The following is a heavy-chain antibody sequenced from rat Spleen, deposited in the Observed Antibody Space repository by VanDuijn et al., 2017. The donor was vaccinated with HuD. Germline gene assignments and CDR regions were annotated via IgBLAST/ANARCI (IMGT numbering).Heavy chain of an antibody. CDR1: GLSFSNYD. V-gene: IGHV5-20*01. CDR3: ATENWDPYYWYFDF. Sequence: EVQLVESGGGLVQPGRSMKLSCAASGLSFSNYDMAWVRQAPTKGLEWVASISYDGTATYYRDSVKGRFTISRDNAKSTLYLQMDSLRYEDTATYYCATENWDPYYWYFDFWGPGTMVTVSS. CDR2: ISYDGTAT. J-gene: IGHJ1*01. D-gene: IGHD5-1*01.